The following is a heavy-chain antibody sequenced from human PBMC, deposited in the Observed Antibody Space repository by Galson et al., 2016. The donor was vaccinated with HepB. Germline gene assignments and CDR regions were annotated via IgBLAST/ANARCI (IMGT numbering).Heavy chain of an antibody. CDR1: GYNFMNYG. CDR2: SSTKGDT. CDR3: ARDWSREMPTITDC. V-gene: IGHV1-18*04. D-gene: IGHD5-24*01. J-gene: IGHJ4*02. Sequence: SVKVSCKASGYNFMNYGISWVRQAPGQGPEWMGWSSTKGDTNYAQRFQDSVTMTTDTSTSTAYMELRSLRSDDTALYYCARDWSREMPTITDCWGQGTLVTVSS.